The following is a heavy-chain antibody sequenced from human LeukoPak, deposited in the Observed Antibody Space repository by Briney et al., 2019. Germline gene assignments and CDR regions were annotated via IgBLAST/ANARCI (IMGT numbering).Heavy chain of an antibody. CDR3: ARPRVAGSFDY. CDR2: ISGYNGNT. CDR1: GYTFTSYG. J-gene: IGHJ4*02. V-gene: IGHV1-18*01. Sequence: ASVKVSCKTSGYTFTSYGISWVRQAPGQGLEWMGWISGYNGNTNYAQEFQDRVTITTDTSTTTAYMELRSLRSDDTAVYYCARPRVAGSFDYWGQGTLVTVSS. D-gene: IGHD6-19*01.